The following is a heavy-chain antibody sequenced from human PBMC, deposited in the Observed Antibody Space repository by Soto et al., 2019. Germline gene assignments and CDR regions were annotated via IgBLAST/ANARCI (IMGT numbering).Heavy chain of an antibody. Sequence: SLTLSLTCTVSGVSISSSTYYLGWVRQPPGKGLEWIGSISYSGSTYYNPSLKSRVTISVDTSKNQFSLKLSSVTAADTAVYYCVGMVTVSWFDPWGPGTLVTVSS. CDR3: VGMVTVSWFDP. CDR1: GVSISSSTYY. CDR2: ISYSGST. J-gene: IGHJ5*02. D-gene: IGHD4-4*01. V-gene: IGHV4-39*01.